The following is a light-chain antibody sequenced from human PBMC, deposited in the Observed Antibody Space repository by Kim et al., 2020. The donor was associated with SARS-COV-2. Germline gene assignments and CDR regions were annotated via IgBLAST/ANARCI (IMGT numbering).Light chain of an antibody. V-gene: IGKV2D-29*02. CDR3: MQSMQLPYT. CDR2: EVS. CDR1: QSLLHSDGKTH. Sequence: DIVMTQTPLSLSVTPGQPASISCKSSQSLLHSDGKTHLCWYLQRPGQSPKLLMYEVSNRFSGVPDRFSGSGSGTDFTLKISRVEAEDGGVYSCMQSMQLPYTFGQGTKLEIK. J-gene: IGKJ2*01.